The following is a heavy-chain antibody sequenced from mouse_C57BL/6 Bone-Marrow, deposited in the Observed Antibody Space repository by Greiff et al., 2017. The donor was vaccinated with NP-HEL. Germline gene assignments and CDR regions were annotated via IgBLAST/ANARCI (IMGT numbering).Heavy chain of an antibody. V-gene: IGHV1-76*01. J-gene: IGHJ1*03. Sequence: QVLVKQSGAELVRPGASVKLSCKASGYTFTDYYINWVKQRPGQGLEWIARIYPGSGNTYYNEKFKGKATLTAEKSSSTAYMQLSSLTSEDSAVYFCARGTVAPYWYFDVWGTGTTVTVSS. CDR3: ARGTVAPYWYFDV. D-gene: IGHD1-1*01. CDR1: GYTFTDYY. CDR2: IYPGSGNT.